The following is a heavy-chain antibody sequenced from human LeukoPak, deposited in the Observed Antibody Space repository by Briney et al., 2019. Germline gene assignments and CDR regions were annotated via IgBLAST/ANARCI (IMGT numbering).Heavy chain of an antibody. D-gene: IGHD3-9*01. V-gene: IGHV3-23*01. J-gene: IGHJ4*02. CDR2: ISGSGGST. CDR3: AKREYFDWLSGRYYFDY. Sequence: GGSLRLSCAASGFTFSSYWMHWVRQAPGRGLEWVSAISGSGGSTYYADSVKGRFTISRDNSRNTLYLQMNSLRAEDTAVYYCAKREYFDWLSGRYYFDYWGQGTLVTVSS. CDR1: GFTFSSYW.